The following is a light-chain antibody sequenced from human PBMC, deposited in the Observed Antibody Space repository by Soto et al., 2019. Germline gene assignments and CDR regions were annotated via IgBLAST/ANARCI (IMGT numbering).Light chain of an antibody. V-gene: IGLV1-44*01. CDR3: SAWDDSLNGWV. J-gene: IGLJ3*02. CDR1: TSNIGINT. Sequence: HCVLTQPPSSSGTPGQTVTISCSGSTSNIGINTVNWYQQLPGAAPRVLMYSNNQRASGVPDRLSGSKSGTSASLAISGLQSEDEADYYCSAWDDSLNGWVFGGGTK. CDR2: SNN.